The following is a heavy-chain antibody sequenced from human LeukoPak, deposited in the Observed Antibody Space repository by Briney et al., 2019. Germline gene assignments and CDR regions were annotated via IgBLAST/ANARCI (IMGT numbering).Heavy chain of an antibody. Sequence: GGSLRLSCAASGFTFSSYAMSWVRQAPGKGLEWVSTISGSGDSTYYADSVKGRFTISRDNSKNTLHLQMNSLRAEDTAVYYCAKDDPSGYDLYYFDYWGQGTLVTVSS. V-gene: IGHV3-23*01. CDR1: GFTFSSYA. J-gene: IGHJ4*02. D-gene: IGHD5-12*01. CDR3: AKDDPSGYDLYYFDY. CDR2: ISGSGDST.